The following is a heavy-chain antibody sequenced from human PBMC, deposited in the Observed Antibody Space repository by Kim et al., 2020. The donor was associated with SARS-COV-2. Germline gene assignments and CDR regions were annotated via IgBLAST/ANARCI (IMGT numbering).Heavy chain of an antibody. Sequence: SETLSLTCTVSGGSISSSSYYWGWIRQPPGKGLEWIGSIYYSGSTYYNPSLKSRVTISVDTSKNQFSLKLSSVTAADTAVYYCARLLVLGNRSHYIDYYYYGMDVWGQGTTVTVSS. V-gene: IGHV4-39*01. CDR3: ARLLVLGNRSHYIDYYYYGMDV. D-gene: IGHD3-10*01. CDR1: GGSISSSSYY. CDR2: IYYSGST. J-gene: IGHJ6*02.